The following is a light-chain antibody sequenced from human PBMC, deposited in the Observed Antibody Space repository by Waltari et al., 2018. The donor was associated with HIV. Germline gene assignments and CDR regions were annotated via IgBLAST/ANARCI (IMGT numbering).Light chain of an antibody. CDR2: EVN. CDR1: SSDVGPYDY. Sequence: QSALTQPPSASGSPGQSVTISCTGTSSDVGPYDYVSWYQQHPDKAPRLIIYEVNKSPSGVPDRFSGSKSGNTASLTVSGLQAEDEADYYCTSYAGSNNLVIFGGGTKVTVL. CDR3: TSYAGSNNLVI. V-gene: IGLV2-8*01. J-gene: IGLJ2*01.